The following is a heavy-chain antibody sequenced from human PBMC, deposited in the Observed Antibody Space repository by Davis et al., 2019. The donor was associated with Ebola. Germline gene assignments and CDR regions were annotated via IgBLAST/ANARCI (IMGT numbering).Heavy chain of an antibody. CDR1: GFNFRAYW. J-gene: IGHJ4*02. CDR2: ITSDGSDT. CDR3: AKPSTVTTFYFDY. Sequence: HTGGSLRLSCAASGFNFRAYWMHWVRQVPGKGPVWVSHITSDGSDTTYADSVKGRFTISRDNAKNTLYLQMNSLRAEDTAVYYCAKPSTVTTFYFDYWGQGTLVTVSS. D-gene: IGHD4-11*01. V-gene: IGHV3-74*01.